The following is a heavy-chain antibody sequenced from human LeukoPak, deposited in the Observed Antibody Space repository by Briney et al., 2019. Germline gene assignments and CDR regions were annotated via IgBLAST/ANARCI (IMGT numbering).Heavy chain of an antibody. Sequence: GASVKVSCKASGYTFTGYYMHWVRQAPGQGLEWMGWINPNSGGTNYAQKFQGRVTMTRDTSISTAYMELSRLRSDDTAVYYCARSYCDFWSGYSSRVLDYWGQGTLVTVSS. CDR3: ARSYCDFWSGYSSRVLDY. CDR2: INPNSGGT. V-gene: IGHV1-2*02. J-gene: IGHJ4*02. CDR1: GYTFTGYY. D-gene: IGHD3-3*01.